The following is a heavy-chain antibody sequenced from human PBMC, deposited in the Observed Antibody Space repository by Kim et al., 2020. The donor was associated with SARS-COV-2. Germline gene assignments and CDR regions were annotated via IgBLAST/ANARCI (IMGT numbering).Heavy chain of an antibody. CDR3: ARDLFRDNIVVVPAAIRSAVFWFDP. Sequence: SVKVSCKASGGTFSSYAISWVRQAPGQGLEWMGRIIPILGIANYAQKFQGRVTITADKSTSTAYMELSSLRSEDTAVYYCARDLFRDNIVVVPAAIRSAVFWFDPWGQGTLVTVSS. D-gene: IGHD2-2*01. J-gene: IGHJ5*02. CDR1: GGTFSSYA. V-gene: IGHV1-69*04. CDR2: IIPILGIA.